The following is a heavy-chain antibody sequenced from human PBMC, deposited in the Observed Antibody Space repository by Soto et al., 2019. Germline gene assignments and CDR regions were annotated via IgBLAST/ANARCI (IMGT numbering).Heavy chain of an antibody. CDR2: INPNSGGT. J-gene: IGHJ4*02. CDR3: ARLAAAGTSFDY. CDR1: GYTFTSYG. Sequence: GASVKVSCKASGYTFTSYGISWVRQAPGQGLEWMGWINPNSGGTNYAQKFQGWVTMTRDTSISTAYMELSRLRSDDTAVYYCARLAAAGTSFDYWGQGTLVTVSS. D-gene: IGHD6-13*01. V-gene: IGHV1-2*04.